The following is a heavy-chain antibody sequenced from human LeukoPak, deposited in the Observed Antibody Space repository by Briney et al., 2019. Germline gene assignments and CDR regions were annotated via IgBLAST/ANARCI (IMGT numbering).Heavy chain of an antibody. J-gene: IGHJ3*02. D-gene: IGHD3-10*01. CDR1: GIIFSNYV. CDR2: IGGSGSDT. V-gene: IGHV3-23*01. Sequence: GGSLRLSCAPSGIIFSNYVMSWVRQAPGKGLEWVSTIGGSGSDTYYADSVKGRFTISRDNSKNTLFLQMNSLRAEGTAVYYCARDLNFGTDAFEIWGQGTMVTVSS. CDR3: ARDLNFGTDAFEI.